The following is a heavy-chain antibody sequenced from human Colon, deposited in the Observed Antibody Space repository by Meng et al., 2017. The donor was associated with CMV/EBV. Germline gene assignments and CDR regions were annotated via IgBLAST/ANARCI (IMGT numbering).Heavy chain of an antibody. CDR2: INPNSGGT. J-gene: IGHJ1*01. D-gene: IGHD3-22*01. V-gene: IGHV1-2*02. Sequence: VRLVQAGTEVKKPEAAGKVSCKPSGYTFPGYYMHWVRQAPVHGLEWMGWINPNSGGTNYAQKFQGRVTMTRDTSISTAYMELSRLRSDDTAVYYCATVSSGHYLYIQHWGQGTLVTVSS. CDR3: ATVSSGHYLYIQH. CDR1: GYTFPGYY.